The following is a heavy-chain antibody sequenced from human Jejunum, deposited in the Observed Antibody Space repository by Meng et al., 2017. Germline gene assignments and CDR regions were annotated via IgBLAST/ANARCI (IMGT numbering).Heavy chain of an antibody. CDR1: DGSIRSTNYY. Sequence: QLQLQESGPGLVKPSETLSLTCRVSDGSIRSTNYYWGWIRQPPGKGLEWIGTIYHTGTTYYNPSLKSRVTISLDTSRNRFSLKMNSMTAADTAVYYCARDIALHWFYFWGQGTLVTVSS. J-gene: IGHJ4*02. CDR3: ARDIALHWFYF. D-gene: IGHD3-9*01. V-gene: IGHV4-39*07. CDR2: IYHTGTT.